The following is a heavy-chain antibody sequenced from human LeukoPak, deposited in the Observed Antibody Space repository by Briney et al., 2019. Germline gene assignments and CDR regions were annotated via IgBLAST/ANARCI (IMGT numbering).Heavy chain of an antibody. D-gene: IGHD3-9*01. V-gene: IGHV4-59*08. CDR2: KYYAGST. CDR1: GAFINDHY. J-gene: IGHJ3*01. CDR3: ARHRFAWYDFDV. Sequence: PSETLSLTCTVSGAFINDHYWSWIRQPPGKGLEWIGYKYYAGSTSTNPSLESRVTISVDTSKNQFSLNLYSVTAADTAVYYCARHRFAWYDFDVWGQGTRVTVS.